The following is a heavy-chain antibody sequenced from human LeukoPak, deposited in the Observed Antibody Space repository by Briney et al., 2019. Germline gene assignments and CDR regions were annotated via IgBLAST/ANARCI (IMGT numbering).Heavy chain of an antibody. D-gene: IGHD3-22*01. CDR3: AKDYYYDSSGYTPVDWFDP. Sequence: PGGSLRLSCAASGFTFSSYGMHWVRQAPGKGLEWVAVISYDGSNKYYADSVKGRFTISRDNSKNTLYLQVNSLRAEDTAVYYCAKDYYYDSSGYTPVDWFDPWGQGTLVTVSS. V-gene: IGHV3-30*18. J-gene: IGHJ5*02. CDR1: GFTFSSYG. CDR2: ISYDGSNK.